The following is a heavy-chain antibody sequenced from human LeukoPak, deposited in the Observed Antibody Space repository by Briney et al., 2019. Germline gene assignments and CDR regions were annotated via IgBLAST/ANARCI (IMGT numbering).Heavy chain of an antibody. Sequence: SETLSLTCAVYGGSFSGHYWSWVRQPPAKGREWIGEINHSGSTNYNPSLKSRVTISVDTSKNQFSLNLNFVTAADTAVYYCARGSKYDYDSSGYYSHDYWGQGTLVTVSS. D-gene: IGHD3-22*01. J-gene: IGHJ4*02. CDR2: INHSGST. CDR3: ARGSKYDYDSSGYYSHDY. CDR1: GGSFSGHY. V-gene: IGHV4-34*01.